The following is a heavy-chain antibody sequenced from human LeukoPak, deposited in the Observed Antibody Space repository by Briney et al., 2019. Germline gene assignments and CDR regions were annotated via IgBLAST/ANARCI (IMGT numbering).Heavy chain of an antibody. J-gene: IGHJ5*02. Sequence: ASVKVSCKASGYTFTSYYMHWVRQAPGQGLEWMGIINPSGGSTSYAQKFQGRVTMTRDTSTSTVYMELSSLRSEDTAVYYCAREVWGSYGRTGNWFDPWGQGTLVTVSS. D-gene: IGHD1-26*01. CDR1: GYTFTSYY. V-gene: IGHV1-46*01. CDR2: INPSGGST. CDR3: AREVWGSYGRTGNWFDP.